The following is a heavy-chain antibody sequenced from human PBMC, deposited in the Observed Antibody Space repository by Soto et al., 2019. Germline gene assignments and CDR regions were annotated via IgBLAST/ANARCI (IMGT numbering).Heavy chain of an antibody. CDR2: ISGSGDST. J-gene: IGHJ4*02. V-gene: IGHV3-23*01. Sequence: PGGSLRLSCAASGFTFSSYAMSWVRQAPGKGLEWVSAISGSGDSTYYADSVKGRFTISRDNSKNTLYLQLNSLRAEDTALYYCGKDRLENHLFSQNYWGQGTLVTVSS. CDR1: GFTFSSYA. D-gene: IGHD5-12*01. CDR3: GKDRLENHLFSQNY.